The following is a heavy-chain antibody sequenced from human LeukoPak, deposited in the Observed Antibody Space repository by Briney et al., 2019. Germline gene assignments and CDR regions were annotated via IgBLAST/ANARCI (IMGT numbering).Heavy chain of an antibody. D-gene: IGHD6-6*01. J-gene: IGHJ6*03. V-gene: IGHV1-18*01. CDR2: ISAYNGNT. Sequence: APVKVSCKASGYTFTSYGISWVRQAPGQGLEWMGWISAYNGNTNYAQKLQGRVTMTTDTSTSTAYMELRSLRSDDTAVYYCARNRIAARPGGDYMDVWGKGTTVTVSS. CDR3: ARNRIAARPGGDYMDV. CDR1: GYTFTSYG.